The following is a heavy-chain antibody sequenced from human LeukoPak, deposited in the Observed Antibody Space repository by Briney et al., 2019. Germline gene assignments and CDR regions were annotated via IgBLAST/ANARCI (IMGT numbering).Heavy chain of an antibody. J-gene: IGHJ4*02. CDR1: GGSISSGSYY. CDR2: IYTSGST. V-gene: IGHV4-61*02. CDR3: ARGKLGGDFDY. D-gene: IGHD7-27*01. Sequence: SETLSLTCTASGGSISSGSYYWSWIRQPAGKGLEWIGRIYTSGSTNYNPSLKSRVTISVDTSKNQFSLKLSSVTAADTAVYYCARGKLGGDFDYWGQGTLVTVSS.